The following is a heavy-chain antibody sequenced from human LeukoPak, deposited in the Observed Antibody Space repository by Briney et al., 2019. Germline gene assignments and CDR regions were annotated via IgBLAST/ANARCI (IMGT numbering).Heavy chain of an antibody. Sequence: ASVRVSCKASGYTFASYGVTWVRQAPGQGPEWMAWISVYSGNTEYAQKFQDRVTLTADTSTSTVYMELRGLRSDDTAVYYCARDGWSLGPWGQGTLVTVSS. CDR1: GYTFASYG. J-gene: IGHJ5*02. D-gene: IGHD2-8*01. CDR3: ARDGWSLGP. V-gene: IGHV1-18*01. CDR2: ISVYSGNT.